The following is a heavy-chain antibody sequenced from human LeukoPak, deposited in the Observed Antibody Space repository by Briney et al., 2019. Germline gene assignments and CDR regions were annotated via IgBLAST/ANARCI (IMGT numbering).Heavy chain of an antibody. CDR1: GFTFTSYA. D-gene: IGHD6-13*01. CDR3: ARGIAAAGRALDY. Sequence: ASVKVSCKASGFTFTSYAMHWVRQAPGQRLEWMGWINAGNGNTKYSQKFQGRVTITRDTSASTAYMELSSLRSEDTAVYYCARGIAAAGRALDYWGQGTLVTVSS. V-gene: IGHV1-3*01. J-gene: IGHJ4*02. CDR2: INAGNGNT.